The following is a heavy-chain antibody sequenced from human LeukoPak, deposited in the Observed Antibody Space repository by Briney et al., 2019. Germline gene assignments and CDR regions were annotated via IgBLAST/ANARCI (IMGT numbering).Heavy chain of an antibody. Sequence: GGSLRLSCAASGFTFSSYAMSWVRQAPGKGLEWVSAISGSGGSTYYADSVKGRFTISRDNSKNTLYLQMNSLRAEDTAVYYCAKQSMDPAMVPRPHYYYSSPGMDVWGQATTVT. CDR1: GFTFSSYA. CDR2: ISGSGGST. D-gene: IGHD5-18*01. J-gene: IGHJ6*02. CDR3: AKQSMDPAMVPRPHYYYSSPGMDV. V-gene: IGHV3-23*01.